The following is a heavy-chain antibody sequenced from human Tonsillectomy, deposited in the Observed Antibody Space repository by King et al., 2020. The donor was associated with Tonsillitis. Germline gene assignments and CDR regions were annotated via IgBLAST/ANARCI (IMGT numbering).Heavy chain of an antibody. CDR1: GFTFSSYS. D-gene: IGHD3-3*01. CDR3: ARDEHFTFWSGYHSPDY. J-gene: IGHJ4*02. CDR2: ISGSSTTI. Sequence: VQLVESGGGLVQPGGSLRLSCAASGFTFSSYSMNWVRQAPGKGLECISYISGSSTTIYYADSVKGRFTISRDDAKNSLYLHMNSLSAEDTAVYYCARDEHFTFWSGYHSPDYWGQGTLVTVSS. V-gene: IGHV3-48*01.